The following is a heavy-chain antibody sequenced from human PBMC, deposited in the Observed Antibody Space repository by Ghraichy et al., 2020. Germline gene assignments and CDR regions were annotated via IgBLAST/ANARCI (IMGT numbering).Heavy chain of an antibody. J-gene: IGHJ5*02. CDR3: ARESSRRFGEFVEVLRLNWFDP. V-gene: IGHV1-46*01. CDR1: GYTFTSYY. CDR2: INPSSFST. D-gene: IGHD3-10*01. Sequence: ASVKVSCKASGYTFTSYYMHLVRQSPRQVLEWMGKINPSSFSTSYAQKFQGRVTMTRDTSTSTVYMELSSLRSEDTAVYYCARESSRRFGEFVEVLRLNWFDPWGQGTLVTVSS.